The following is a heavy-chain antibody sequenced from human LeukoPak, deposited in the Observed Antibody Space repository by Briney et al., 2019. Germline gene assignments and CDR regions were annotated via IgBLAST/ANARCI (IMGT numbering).Heavy chain of an antibody. CDR3: ARGLQYLWCGDPITPGY. V-gene: IGHV1-18*01. CDR2: ISAYNGNT. J-gene: IGHJ4*02. D-gene: IGHD3-10*01. CDR1: GYTFTSYG. Sequence: ASVKVSCKASGYTFTSYGISWVRQAPGQGLEWMGWISAYNGNTNYAQKLQGRVTMTTDTSTSTAYMELRSLRSDDTAVYYCARGLQYLWCGDPITPGYWGQGTLVTVSS.